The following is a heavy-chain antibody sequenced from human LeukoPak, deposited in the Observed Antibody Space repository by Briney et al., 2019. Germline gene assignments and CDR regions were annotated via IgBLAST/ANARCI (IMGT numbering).Heavy chain of an antibody. CDR2: ISCDGSNK. D-gene: IGHD5-18*01. Sequence: GRSLRLSCAASGFTFSSYGMHWVRQAPGKGLEWVAVISCDGSNKYYADSVKGRFTISRDNSKNTLYLQMNSLRAEDTAVYYCAKDVAQLWFRGVNYFDYWGQGTLVTVSS. CDR3: AKDVAQLWFRGVNYFDY. CDR1: GFTFSSYG. J-gene: IGHJ4*02. V-gene: IGHV3-30*18.